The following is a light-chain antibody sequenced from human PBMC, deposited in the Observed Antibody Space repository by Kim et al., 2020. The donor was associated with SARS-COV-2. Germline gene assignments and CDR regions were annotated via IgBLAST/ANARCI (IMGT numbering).Light chain of an antibody. CDR2: DVS. CDR3: SSYTSSNTLV. J-gene: IGLJ2*01. Sequence: QSALTQPASVSGSLGQSITIPCTGTSNDIGGYNYVSWYQQHPGKVPKFMIYDVSKRPSGVSDRFSGSKSGYTASLTISGLQAEDEADYYCSSYTSSNTLVFGGGTQLTVL. CDR1: SNDIGGYNY. V-gene: IGLV2-14*03.